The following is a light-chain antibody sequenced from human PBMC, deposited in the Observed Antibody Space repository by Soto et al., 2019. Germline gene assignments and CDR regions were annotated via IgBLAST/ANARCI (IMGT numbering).Light chain of an antibody. CDR2: DAS. CDR1: QSVSSSY. V-gene: IGKV3-20*01. CDR3: QQYGSSPYT. J-gene: IGKJ2*01. Sequence: EIVLTQSPGTLSLSQGERATLSCRASQSVSSSYLAWYQQKPGQAPRLLIYDASSRATGLPDRFSGSGSGTDFTLTISRLEPEDFAVYYCQQYGSSPYTFGQGTKLEIK.